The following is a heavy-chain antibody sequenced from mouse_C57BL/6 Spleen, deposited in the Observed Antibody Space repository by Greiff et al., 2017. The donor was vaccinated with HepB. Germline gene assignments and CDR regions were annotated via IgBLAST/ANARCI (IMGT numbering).Heavy chain of an antibody. V-gene: IGHV1-69*01. CDR3: ARRGVMDYVSFAY. D-gene: IGHD1-1*01. CDR1: GYTFTSYW. J-gene: IGHJ3*01. CDR2: IDPSDSYT. Sequence: VQLQQSGAELVMPGASVKLSCKASGYTFTSYWMHWVKQRPGQGLEWIGEIDPSDSYTNYNQKFKGKSTLTVDKSSSTAYMQLSSLTSEDSAVYYCARRGVMDYVSFAYWGQGTLVTVSA.